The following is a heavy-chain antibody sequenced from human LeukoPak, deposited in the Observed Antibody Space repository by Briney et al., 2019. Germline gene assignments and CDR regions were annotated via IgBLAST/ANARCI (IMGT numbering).Heavy chain of an antibody. CDR2: IYKSGSP. Sequence: SETLSLTCAVSGASISDTHWWSWVRQPPGKGLEWIGEIYKSGSPNYNPSLRSRVALSEDKFKNQFLLKLTSVTAADTAVYYCARDPHTSNQPDYWGQGTLVTVSS. D-gene: IGHD2-2*01. CDR1: GASISDTHW. CDR3: ARDPHTSNQPDY. V-gene: IGHV4-4*02. J-gene: IGHJ4*02.